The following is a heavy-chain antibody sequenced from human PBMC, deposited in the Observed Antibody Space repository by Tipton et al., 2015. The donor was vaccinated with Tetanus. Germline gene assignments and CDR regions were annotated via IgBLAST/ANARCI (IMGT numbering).Heavy chain of an antibody. CDR3: ARSLLWYGELFYGMDV. V-gene: IGHV4-59*01. Sequence: TLSLTCTVSGGSISSYYWSWIRQPPGKGLEWIGYIYYSGSTNYNPSLKSRVTISVDTSKNQFSLKLSSVTAAVTAVYYCARSLLWYGELFYGMDVWGQGTTVTVSS. CDR1: GGSISSYY. J-gene: IGHJ6*02. CDR2: IYYSGST. D-gene: IGHD3-10*01.